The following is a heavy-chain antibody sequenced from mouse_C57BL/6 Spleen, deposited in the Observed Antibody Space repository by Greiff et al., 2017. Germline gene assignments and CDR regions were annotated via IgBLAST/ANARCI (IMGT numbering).Heavy chain of an antibody. V-gene: IGHV1-55*01. J-gene: IGHJ3*01. CDR2: IYPGSGST. Sequence: VQLQQPGAELVKPGASVKMSCKASGYTFTSYWITWVKQRPGQGLEWIGDIYPGSGSTNYNEKFKSKATLTVDTSSSTAYMQLSSLTSEDSAVYNCARGAYGGYYGAWFADWGQGTLVTVAA. CDR3: ARGAYGGYYGAWFAD. CDR1: GYTFTSYW. D-gene: IGHD2-3*01.